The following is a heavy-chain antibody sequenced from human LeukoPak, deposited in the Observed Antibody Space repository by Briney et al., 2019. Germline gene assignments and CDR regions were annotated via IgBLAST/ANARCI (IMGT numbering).Heavy chain of an antibody. D-gene: IGHD6-13*01. CDR3: ARVEQQLGVGY. Sequence: SETLSLTCTVSGGSINSTSNYWGWIRQPPGKGLEWIGSIYYSGSTSYNPSLKSRVTISVDTSKNQFSLKLSSVTAADTAVYYCARVEQQLGVGYWGQGTLVTVSS. CDR2: IYYSGST. J-gene: IGHJ4*02. CDR1: GGSINSTSNY. V-gene: IGHV4-39*07.